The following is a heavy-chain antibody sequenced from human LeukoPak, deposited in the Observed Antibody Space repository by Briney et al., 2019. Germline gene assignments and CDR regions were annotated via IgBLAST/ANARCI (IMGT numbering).Heavy chain of an antibody. CDR2: ISWNSGSI. CDR1: GFTFDDYA. D-gene: IGHD5-12*01. Sequence: GRSLRLSCAASGFTFDDYAMLWVRQAPGKGLEWVSGISWNSGSIGYADSVKGRFTISRDNAKNSLYLQMNSLRAEDTALYYCAKGVIRYSGYDLFDYWGQGTLVTVSS. CDR3: AKGVIRYSGYDLFDY. J-gene: IGHJ4*02. V-gene: IGHV3-9*01.